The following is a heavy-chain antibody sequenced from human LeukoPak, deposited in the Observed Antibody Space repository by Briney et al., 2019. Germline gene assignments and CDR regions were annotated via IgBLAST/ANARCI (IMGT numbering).Heavy chain of an antibody. D-gene: IGHD3-10*01. CDR2: IIPVFGTP. J-gene: IGHJ1*01. Sequence: SVKVSCKASGDIFSRSSFSWVRQDPGQGLEWMGGIIPVFGTPNFAPRFQGRLTISADESTSTVYMDLTSLRSEDTATYYCARARHYASGSLDVWGQGTLVTVSS. CDR3: ARARHYASGSLDV. CDR1: GDIFSRSS. V-gene: IGHV1-69*13.